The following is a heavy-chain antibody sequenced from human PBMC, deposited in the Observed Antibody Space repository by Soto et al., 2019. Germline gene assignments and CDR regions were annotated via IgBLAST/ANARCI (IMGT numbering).Heavy chain of an antibody. D-gene: IGHD3-3*01. V-gene: IGHV4-59*01. CDR2: IYYSGST. CDR3: ARDRKRGDITIFGVRNYYYGMDV. CDR1: GGSSYAYY. Sequence: SETLSLTCNVSGGSSYAYYWNWIRQPPGKGLEWIGYIYYSGSTNYNPSLKSRVTISVDTSKNQFSLKLSSVTAADTAVYYCARDRKRGDITIFGVRNYYYGMDVWGQGTTVTVSS. J-gene: IGHJ6*02.